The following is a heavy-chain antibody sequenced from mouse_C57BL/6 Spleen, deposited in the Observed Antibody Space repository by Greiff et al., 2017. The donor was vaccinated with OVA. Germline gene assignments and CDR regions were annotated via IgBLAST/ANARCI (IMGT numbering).Heavy chain of an antibody. Sequence: QVQLKQSGAELVRPGASVTLSCKASGYTFTDYEMHWVKQTPVHGLEWIGAIDPETGGTAYNQKFKGKAILTADKSSSTAYMELRSLTSEDSAVYYCTRWDYSNYEDAMDYWGQGTSVTVSS. CDR1: GYTFTDYE. D-gene: IGHD2-5*01. J-gene: IGHJ4*01. CDR2: IDPETGGT. CDR3: TRWDYSNYEDAMDY. V-gene: IGHV1-15*01.